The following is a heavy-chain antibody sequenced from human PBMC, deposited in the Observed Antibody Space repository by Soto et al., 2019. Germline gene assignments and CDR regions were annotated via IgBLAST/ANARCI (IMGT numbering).Heavy chain of an antibody. V-gene: IGHV3-66*01. CDR3: ARDFDGMDV. CDR1: GFSVSSTY. CDR2: IYSGGST. Sequence: EVQLVESGGGLVQPGGSLRLSCAASGFSVSSTYMSWVRQAPGKGLEWVSVIYSGGSTYYADSVQGRFTISRDKSKNTLYLQMHSLRAEDAAVDYCARDFDGMDVWGQGTTVTVSS. J-gene: IGHJ6*02.